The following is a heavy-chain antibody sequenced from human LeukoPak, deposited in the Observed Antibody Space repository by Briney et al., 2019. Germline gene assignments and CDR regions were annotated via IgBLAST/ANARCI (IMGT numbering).Heavy chain of an antibody. J-gene: IGHJ4*02. CDR1: GGSISSYY. V-gene: IGHV4-59*01. Sequence: SETLSLTCTVSGGSISSYYWCWIWQPPGKGLDWIGYIYYSGSTNYDHSLKSQVIISVDPYKTQYSLKLSSGTAADPAVYYCARGRDCYDSSGYYYEGTIVDYWGQGTLVTVSS. CDR2: IYYSGST. CDR3: ARGRDCYDSSGYYYEGTIVDY. D-gene: IGHD3-22*01.